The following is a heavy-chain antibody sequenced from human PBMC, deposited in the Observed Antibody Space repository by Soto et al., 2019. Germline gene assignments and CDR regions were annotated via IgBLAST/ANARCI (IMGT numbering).Heavy chain of an antibody. D-gene: IGHD1-1*01. CDR3: ARDNSGTTGTTLPDAFDI. J-gene: IGHJ3*02. Sequence: SLILSCAASGFAVSSNYMSWGRQAPGKRLEWVSVIYSGGSTYYADSVKGRFTISRDNSKNTLYLQMNSLRAEDTAVYYCARDNSGTTGTTLPDAFDIWGQGTMVTVSS. CDR1: GFAVSSNY. V-gene: IGHV3-66*01. CDR2: IYSGGST.